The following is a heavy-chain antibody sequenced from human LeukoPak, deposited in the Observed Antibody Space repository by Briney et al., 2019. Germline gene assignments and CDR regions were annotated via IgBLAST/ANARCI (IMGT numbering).Heavy chain of an antibody. J-gene: IGHJ2*01. CDR2: INHSGST. Sequence: SETLSLTCAVYGGSFSGYYWSWIRQPPGKGLEWIGEINHSGSTNYNPSLTSRVTISVDTSKNQFSLKLSSVTAADTAVYYCARVYYSSSYDYWYFDLWGRGTLVTVSS. V-gene: IGHV4-34*01. CDR3: ARVYYSSSYDYWYFDL. D-gene: IGHD6-13*01. CDR1: GGSFSGYY.